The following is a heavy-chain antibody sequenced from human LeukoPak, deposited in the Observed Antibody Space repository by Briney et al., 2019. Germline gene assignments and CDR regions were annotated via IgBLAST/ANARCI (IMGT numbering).Heavy chain of an antibody. Sequence: SETLSLTCTVSGGSISSYYWSWIRQPPGKGLEWIGYIYYSGSTNYNPSLKSRVTISVDTSKNQFSLKLSSVTAADTAVYYCARHGPRGDCSSTSCYDYWGQGTLVTVSS. D-gene: IGHD2-2*01. V-gene: IGHV4-59*08. J-gene: IGHJ4*02. CDR1: GGSISSYY. CDR3: ARHGPRGDCSSTSCYDY. CDR2: IYYSGST.